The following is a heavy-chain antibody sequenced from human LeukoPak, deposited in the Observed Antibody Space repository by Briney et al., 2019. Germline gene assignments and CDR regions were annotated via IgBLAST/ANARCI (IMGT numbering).Heavy chain of an antibody. D-gene: IGHD5-12*01. Sequence: PSETLSLTCTVSGGSISSYYWSWIRQPAGKGLEWIGRIYTSGSTNYNPSLKSRVTMSVDTSKNQFSLKLSSVTAADTAAYYCARTSRSGYDQSAFFDYWGQGTLVTVSS. J-gene: IGHJ4*02. CDR2: IYTSGST. CDR3: ARTSRSGYDQSAFFDY. V-gene: IGHV4-4*07. CDR1: GGSISSYY.